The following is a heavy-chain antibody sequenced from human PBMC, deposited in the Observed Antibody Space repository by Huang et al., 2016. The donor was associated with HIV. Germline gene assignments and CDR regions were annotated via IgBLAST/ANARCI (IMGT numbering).Heavy chain of an antibody. CDR2: INPSEGST. CDR1: GYAFTSYY. D-gene: IGHD3-22*01. V-gene: IGHV1-46*01. J-gene: IGHJ4*02. CDR3: ARDRDFYDSSGYWGFNYFDY. Sequence: QVQLVQSGAEVKKPGASVKVSCKASGYAFTSYYMHWVRQAPGQGLEWMGIINPSEGSTSYAQKFQGRVTTTSDTSTNTVFMELSSLRSEDTAVYYCARDRDFYDSSGYWGFNYFDYWGQGTLVTVSS.